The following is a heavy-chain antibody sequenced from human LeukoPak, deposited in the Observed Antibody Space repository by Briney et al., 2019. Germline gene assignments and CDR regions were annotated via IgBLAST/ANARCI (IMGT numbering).Heavy chain of an antibody. CDR2: IYYSGST. CDR3: AIAGYNWFDP. V-gene: IGHV4-39*07. CDR1: GGSISSSSYY. Sequence: SETLSLTCTVSGGSISSSSYYWGWIRQPPGKGLEWIGSIYYSGSTYYNPSLKSRVTISVDTSKNQFSLKLSSVTAADTAVYYCAIAGYNWFDPWGQGTLETVSS. J-gene: IGHJ5*02.